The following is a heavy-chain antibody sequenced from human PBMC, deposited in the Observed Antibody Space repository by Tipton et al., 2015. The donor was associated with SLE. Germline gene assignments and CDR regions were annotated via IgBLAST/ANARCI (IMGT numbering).Heavy chain of an antibody. CDR1: GGSISSAAYY. J-gene: IGHJ4*02. CDR3: ARETEVITRWNGLTYYFDY. V-gene: IGHV4-61*02. CDR2: AYATGST. Sequence: TLSLTCTVSGGSISSAAYYWRWTWIRQPAGKGLEWIGRAYATGSTDYNPSLKTRVTISVDTSKNLFSLKLTSVTAADTAVYYCARETEVITRWNGLTYYFDYWGQGTPVTVSS. D-gene: IGHD3-22*01.